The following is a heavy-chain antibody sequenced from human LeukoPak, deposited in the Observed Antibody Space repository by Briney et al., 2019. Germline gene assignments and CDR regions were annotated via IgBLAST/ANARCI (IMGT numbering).Heavy chain of an antibody. CDR2: ISWNSGSI. CDR1: GFTFDDYA. D-gene: IGHD6-13*01. Sequence: GGSLRLSCAASGFTFDDYAMHWVRHAPGKGLEWVSGISWNSGSIGYADSVKGRFTISRDNAKNSLYLQMNSLRAEDTALYYCAKDIKYSSSWYFDYWGQGTLVTVSS. CDR3: AKDIKYSSSWYFDY. J-gene: IGHJ4*02. V-gene: IGHV3-9*01.